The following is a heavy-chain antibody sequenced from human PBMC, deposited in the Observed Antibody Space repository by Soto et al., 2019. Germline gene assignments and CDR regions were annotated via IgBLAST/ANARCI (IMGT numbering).Heavy chain of an antibody. CDR2: ISAYNGNT. CDR1: GYTFTSYG. Sequence: QVQLVQSGAEVKKPGASVKVSCKASGYTFTSYGISWVRQAPGQGLEWMGWISAYNGNTNYAQKLQGRVTMTTDTSASTAYMEVRSLRSDATAVYYCASFSIAATDPYGMDVWGQGTTVTVSS. V-gene: IGHV1-18*01. D-gene: IGHD6-13*01. CDR3: ASFSIAATDPYGMDV. J-gene: IGHJ6*02.